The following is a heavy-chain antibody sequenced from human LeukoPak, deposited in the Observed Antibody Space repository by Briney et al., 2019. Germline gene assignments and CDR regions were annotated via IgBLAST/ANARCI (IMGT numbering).Heavy chain of an antibody. J-gene: IGHJ4*02. D-gene: IGHD1-14*01. CDR2: IYCSGST. V-gene: IGHV4-59*01. Sequence: PSETLSITCTVSGGPISNYYWSWIRQPQGKGLEWIGYIYCSGSTNYNPSLKSRVTISVDTSKNQFSLRLSSVTAADTAVYYCARSPRGGTKTYFDYWGQGTLVTVSP. CDR3: ARSPRGGTKTYFDY. CDR1: GGPISNYY.